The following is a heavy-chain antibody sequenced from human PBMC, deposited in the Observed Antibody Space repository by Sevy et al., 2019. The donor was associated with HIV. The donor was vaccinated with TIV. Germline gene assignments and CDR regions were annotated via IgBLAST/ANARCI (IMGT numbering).Heavy chain of an antibody. J-gene: IGHJ5*02. Sequence: GGSLRLSCAASGFSFSRYFMHWVRQAPGEGLVWVSRINSDGSTTNYADSVEGRFIVSRDNAKQTLYLELHSLRVEDTATYYCARDTLGYGGNPNRDLDLWGQGTLVTVSS. CDR3: ARDTLGYGGNPNRDLDL. D-gene: IGHD4-17*01. V-gene: IGHV3-74*01. CDR2: INSDGSTT. CDR1: GFSFSRYF.